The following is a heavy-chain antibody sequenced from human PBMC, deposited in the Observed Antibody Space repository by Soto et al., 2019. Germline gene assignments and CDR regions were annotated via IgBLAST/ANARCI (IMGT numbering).Heavy chain of an antibody. CDR2: IIPIFGTA. CDR3: ARGDYGDYYFDY. V-gene: IGHV1-69*13. Sequence: ASVKVSCNASGGTFSSYAISWVRQAPGQGLEWMGGIIPIFGTANYAQKFQGRVTITADESTSTAYMELSSLRSEDTAVYYCARGDYGDYYFDYWGQGTLVTVSS. CDR1: GGTFSSYA. J-gene: IGHJ4*02. D-gene: IGHD4-17*01.